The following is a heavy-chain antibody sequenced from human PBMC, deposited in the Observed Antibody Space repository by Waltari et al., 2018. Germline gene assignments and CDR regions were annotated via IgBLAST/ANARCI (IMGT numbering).Heavy chain of an antibody. D-gene: IGHD3-10*01. V-gene: IGHV1-2*02. CDR3: GSMGTHRRASGSYFKDY. Sequence: QVQLVQSGAEVKKPGASVKVSCKASGSPFTDYHLHWVRRAPGQGLEYMGWINPYIGDTNYTQRFQGRVTLTRDTSISTAYMELSSLRSDDTAVYYCGSMGTHRRASGSYFKDYWGQGSLVTVSS. CDR2: INPYIGDT. CDR1: GSPFTDYH. J-gene: IGHJ4*02.